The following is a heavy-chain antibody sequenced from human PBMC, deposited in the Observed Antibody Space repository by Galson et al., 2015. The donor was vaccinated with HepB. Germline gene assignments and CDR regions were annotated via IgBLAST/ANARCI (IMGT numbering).Heavy chain of an antibody. J-gene: IGHJ4*02. D-gene: IGHD6-13*01. CDR2: ISSSSSYI. CDR1: GFTFSSYS. Sequence: SLRLSCAASGFTFSSYSMNWVRQAPGKGLEWVSSISSSSSYIYYADSVKGRFTISRDNAKNSLYLQMNSLRAEDTAVYYCARDAGAAAGTGVDYWGQGTLVTVSS. CDR3: ARDAGAAAGTGVDY. V-gene: IGHV3-21*01.